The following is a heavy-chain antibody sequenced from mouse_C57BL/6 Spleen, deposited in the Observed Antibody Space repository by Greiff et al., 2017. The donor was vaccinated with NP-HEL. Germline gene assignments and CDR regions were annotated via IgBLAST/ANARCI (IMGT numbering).Heavy chain of an antibody. Sequence: QVQLKESGPELVKPGASVKISCKASGYTFTDYYINWVKQRPGQGLEWIGWIFPGSGSTYYNEKFKGKATLTVDKSSSTAYMLLSSLTSEDSAVYFCARNGYYGSSYFDYWGQGTTLTVSS. CDR3: ARNGYYGSSYFDY. V-gene: IGHV1-75*01. J-gene: IGHJ2*01. D-gene: IGHD1-1*01. CDR2: IFPGSGST. CDR1: GYTFTDYY.